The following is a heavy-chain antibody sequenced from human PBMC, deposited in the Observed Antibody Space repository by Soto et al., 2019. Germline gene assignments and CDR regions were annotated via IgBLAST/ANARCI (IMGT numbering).Heavy chain of an antibody. CDR1: GYTFTSYG. CDR2: ISAYNGNT. D-gene: IGHD5-12*01. Sequence: QVQLVQSGAEVKKPGASVKVSCKASGYTFTSYGISWVRQAPGQGLEWMGWISAYNGNTNYAQKLQGRVTMTTDTSTSTAYMELRSLRSDETAVYYYARDVWVDIVATGDYYYYGMDVWGQGTTVTVSS. CDR3: ARDVWVDIVATGDYYYYGMDV. V-gene: IGHV1-18*01. J-gene: IGHJ6*02.